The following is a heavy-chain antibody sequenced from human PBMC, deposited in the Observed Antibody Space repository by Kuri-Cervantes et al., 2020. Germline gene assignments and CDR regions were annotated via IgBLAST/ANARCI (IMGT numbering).Heavy chain of an antibody. J-gene: IGHJ4*02. CDR1: GGTFSSYT. CDR2: IIPILGIA. V-gene: IGHV1-69*02. CDR3: SRVVRGVNDY. Sequence: SVKVSCKASGGTFSSYTISWVRQAPGQGLEWMGRIIPILGIANYAQKFQGRVTIIADKSTSTAYMELSSLRSEDTAVYYCSRVVRGVNDYWGQGTLVTVSS. D-gene: IGHD3-10*01.